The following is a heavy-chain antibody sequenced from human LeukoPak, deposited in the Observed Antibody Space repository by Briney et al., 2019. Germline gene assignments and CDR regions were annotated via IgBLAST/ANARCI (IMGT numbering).Heavy chain of an antibody. J-gene: IGHJ3*02. Sequence: GASVKVSCKASGYTFTGYYMHWVRQAPGQGLEWMGWINPNSGGTNYAQKFQGRVTMTRDTSISTAYMELSRLRSDDTAVYYCARGTDGSTMVRKTAFDIWGQGTMVTVSS. CDR3: ARGTDGSTMVRKTAFDI. V-gene: IGHV1-2*02. CDR1: GYTFTGYY. D-gene: IGHD3-10*01. CDR2: INPNSGGT.